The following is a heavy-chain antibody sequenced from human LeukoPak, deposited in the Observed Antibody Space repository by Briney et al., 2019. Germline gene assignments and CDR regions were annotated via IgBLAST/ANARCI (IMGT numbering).Heavy chain of an antibody. CDR2: ISTYNGNT. V-gene: IGHV1-18*01. CDR1: GYTFTRYG. CDR3: ARGGGYSDY. J-gene: IGHJ4*02. D-gene: IGHD5-12*01. Sequence: ASVKVSCKASGYTFTRYGVSWVRQAPGQGPEWMGWISTYNGNTNYAQTLQGRVTMTTDTSASMAYMELRSLTSDDTAVYYCARGGGYSDYWGQGTLVTVSS.